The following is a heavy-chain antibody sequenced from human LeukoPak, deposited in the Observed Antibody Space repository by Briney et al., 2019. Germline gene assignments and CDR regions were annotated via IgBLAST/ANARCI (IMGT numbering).Heavy chain of an antibody. V-gene: IGHV3-21*01. Sequence: PGGSLRLSCAASGFTFSTYSMNWVRQAPGKGLEWVSSISSSSRYIYYADSVRGRFTISRDNAKNSLYLQVNSLRAEDTAVYYCARDIGYCSSTSCYPKYYFDYWGQGTLVTVSS. J-gene: IGHJ4*02. D-gene: IGHD2-2*01. CDR1: GFTFSTYS. CDR2: ISSSSRYI. CDR3: ARDIGYCSSTSCYPKYYFDY.